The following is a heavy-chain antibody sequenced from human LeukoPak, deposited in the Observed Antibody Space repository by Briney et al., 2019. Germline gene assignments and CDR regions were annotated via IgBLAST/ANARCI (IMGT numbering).Heavy chain of an antibody. D-gene: IGHD5-24*01. Sequence: PGGSLRLSCAASGFTFSSYAMSWVRQAPGKGLEWVSSISGSETSTYYADSVQGRFTISRDNSKNTLDLLMNSLRAEDTAVYYCAGRDGYNTDYWGQGTLVTVSS. CDR3: AGRDGYNTDY. CDR2: ISGSETST. V-gene: IGHV3-23*01. CDR1: GFTFSSYA. J-gene: IGHJ4*02.